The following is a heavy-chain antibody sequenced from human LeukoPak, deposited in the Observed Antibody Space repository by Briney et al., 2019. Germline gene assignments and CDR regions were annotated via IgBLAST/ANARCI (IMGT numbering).Heavy chain of an antibody. Sequence: SVKVCCKASGGTFSSYAISWVRQAPGQGLEWMGRIIPILGIANYAQKFQGRVTITADKSTSTAYMELSSLRSEDTAVYYCARASIAVAGTLDYWGQGTLVTVSS. CDR1: GGTFSSYA. CDR2: IIPILGIA. V-gene: IGHV1-69*04. J-gene: IGHJ4*02. D-gene: IGHD6-19*01. CDR3: ARASIAVAGTLDY.